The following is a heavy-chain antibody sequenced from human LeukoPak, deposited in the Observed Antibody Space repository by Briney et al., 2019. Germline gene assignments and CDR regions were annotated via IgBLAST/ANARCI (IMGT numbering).Heavy chain of an antibody. D-gene: IGHD3-22*01. CDR2: INHSGST. V-gene: IGHV4-34*01. CDR1: GGSFSGYY. J-gene: IGHJ3*02. Sequence: PSETLSLTCAVYGGSFSGYYWSWIRQPPGKGLEWIGEINHSGSTNYNPSLKSRVTISVDTSKNQFSLKLSSVTAADTAVYYCAGSTGTYYYDSSGYYPDAFDIWGQGTMVTVSS. CDR3: AGSTGTYYYDSSGYYPDAFDI.